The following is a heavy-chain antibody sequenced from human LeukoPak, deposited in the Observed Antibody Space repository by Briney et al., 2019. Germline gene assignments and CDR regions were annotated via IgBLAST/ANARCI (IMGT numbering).Heavy chain of an antibody. CDR2: IRSDGTNK. CDR1: EFTFRNWG. Sequence: GGSLRLSCAASEFTFRNWGMHWVRQVPGKGLEWVAFIRSDGTNKYYGDSVKGRFTISRDNSENTLYLQMNSLRPEDTAVYYCANLYCSSTTCSYYFDYWGQGTLVTVSS. V-gene: IGHV3-30*02. CDR3: ANLYCSSTTCSYYFDY. D-gene: IGHD2-2*01. J-gene: IGHJ4*02.